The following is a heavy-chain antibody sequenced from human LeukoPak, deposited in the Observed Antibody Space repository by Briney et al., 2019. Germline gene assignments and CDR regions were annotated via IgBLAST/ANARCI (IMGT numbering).Heavy chain of an antibody. V-gene: IGHV1-8*01. Sequence: ASVKVSCKASGYTFTNNDINWVRQAPGQGLEWMGWMTPNSGNTGYAQKFQGRVTMTRDTSISTAYMELSSLRSEDTAVYYCARAYSLGALDYWGQGTLVTVSS. CDR3: ARAYSLGALDY. CDR1: GYTFTNND. D-gene: IGHD1-26*01. CDR2: MTPNSGNT. J-gene: IGHJ4*02.